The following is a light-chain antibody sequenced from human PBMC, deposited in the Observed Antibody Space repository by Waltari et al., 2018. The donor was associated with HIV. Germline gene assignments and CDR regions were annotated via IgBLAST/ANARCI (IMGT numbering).Light chain of an antibody. J-gene: IGLJ1*01. Sequence: QSVLTQPPSVSEAPRQRVTISCSGSSSNIGNNAVNWYQQVPGKAPKPLIYFDDLLSSGGSDRFSGSKSGTSASLAIRGLQSEDEADYYCAAWDDSLNGYVFGSGTKVTVL. CDR3: AAWDDSLNGYV. CDR2: FDD. V-gene: IGLV1-36*01. CDR1: SSNIGNNA.